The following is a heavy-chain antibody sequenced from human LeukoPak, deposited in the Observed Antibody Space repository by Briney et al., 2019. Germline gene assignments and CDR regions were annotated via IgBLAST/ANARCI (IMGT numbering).Heavy chain of an antibody. Sequence: SGGSLRLSCVVSGFIFSNAWLTWVRQAPGKGLEWVGRIKSKTDGETTDYAAPAKGRFTISRDDSKNTLYLQMNSLKTEDTAVYYCTTDHDYGDYAPQVAWGQGTLVTVSS. CDR3: TTDHDYGDYAPQVA. V-gene: IGHV3-15*01. J-gene: IGHJ5*02. CDR1: GFIFSNAW. D-gene: IGHD4-17*01. CDR2: IKSKTDGETT.